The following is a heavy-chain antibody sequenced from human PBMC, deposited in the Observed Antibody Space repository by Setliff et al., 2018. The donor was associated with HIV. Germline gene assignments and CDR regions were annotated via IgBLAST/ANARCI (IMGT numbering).Heavy chain of an antibody. D-gene: IGHD1-26*01. Sequence: ASVKVSCKASGGTFRSYAFSWVRQAPGQGLEWMGGIIPMFGLANYAQKFQGRVTITADTSTDTAYMELSSLRSEDTALYYCARDVSGSYHLDAFDIWGQGTMGTVSS. V-gene: IGHV1-69*10. CDR2: IIPMFGLA. J-gene: IGHJ3*02. CDR1: GGTFRSYA. CDR3: ARDVSGSYHLDAFDI.